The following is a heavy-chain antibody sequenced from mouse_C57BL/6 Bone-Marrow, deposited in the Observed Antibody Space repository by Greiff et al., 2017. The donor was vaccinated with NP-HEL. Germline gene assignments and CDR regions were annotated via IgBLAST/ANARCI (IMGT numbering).Heavy chain of an antibody. D-gene: IGHD4-1*01. J-gene: IGHJ2*01. CDR1: GYTFTSYW. CDR2: IEPSDSYT. V-gene: IGHV1-69*01. CDR3: ATGYYFDY. Sequence: VQLQQPGAELVMPGASVKLSCKASGYTFTSYWMHWVKQRPGQGLEWIGEIEPSDSYTNYNQKFKGKSTLTVDKSSSTAYMQLSSLTSEDSAVYYCATGYYFDYWGQGTTLTVSS.